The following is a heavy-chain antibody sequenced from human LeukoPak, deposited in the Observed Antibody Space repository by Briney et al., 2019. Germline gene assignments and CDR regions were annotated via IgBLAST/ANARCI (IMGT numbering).Heavy chain of an antibody. CDR3: ARDLGALVGATGDAFDI. V-gene: IGHV3-48*01. CDR1: GFTFSSYS. J-gene: IGHJ3*02. Sequence: PGGSLRLSCAASGFTFSSYSMNWVRQAPGKGLEWVSYISSSSSTIYYADSVKGRFTISRDDAKNSLYLQMNSLRAEDTAVYYCARDLGALVGATGDAFDIWGQGTMVTVSS. CDR2: ISSSSSTI. D-gene: IGHD1-26*01.